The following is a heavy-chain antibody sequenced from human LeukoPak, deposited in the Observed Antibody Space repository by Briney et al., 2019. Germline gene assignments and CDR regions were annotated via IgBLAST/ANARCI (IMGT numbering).Heavy chain of an antibody. CDR1: GYTFTSYD. D-gene: IGHD3-3*02. V-gene: IGHV1-8*03. J-gene: IGHJ6*03. CDR2: MNPNSGNT. CDR3: ARVISTLYYYYMDV. Sequence: ASVKVSCKASGYTFTSYDINWVRQATGQGLEWMGCMNPNSGNTGYAQKFQGRVTITRNTSISTAYMELSSLRSEDTAVYYCARVISTLYYYYMDVWGKGTTVTVS.